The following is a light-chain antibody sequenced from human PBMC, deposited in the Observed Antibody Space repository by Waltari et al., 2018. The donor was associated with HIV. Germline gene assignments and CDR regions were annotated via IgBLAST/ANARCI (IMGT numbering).Light chain of an antibody. Sequence: SYELTQPPSVSVSPGQTASITCSADKLGDKYACWYQQKPGQSPVLVIFQDSKRPSGMPERFSGSNSGNTATLTISGTQAMYEADYYCQAWDSSVVFGGGTKLTVL. CDR3: QAWDSSVV. CDR1: KLGDKY. J-gene: IGLJ2*01. V-gene: IGLV3-1*01. CDR2: QDS.